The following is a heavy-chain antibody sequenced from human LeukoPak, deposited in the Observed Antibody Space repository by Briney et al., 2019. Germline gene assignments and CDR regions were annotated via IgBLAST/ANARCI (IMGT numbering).Heavy chain of an antibody. J-gene: IGHJ4*02. CDR2: ISNSGRNT. CDR3: ARARGYCAADCSRYAFDY. CDR1: GFTFSSYT. Sequence: GGFLTLSCAASGFTFSSYTMSWVRQAPGKGLEWVSTISNSGRNTFYTDSVKGLFTISRDNSKNTLYLQMNSLRAGETAVYSCARARGYCAADCSRYAFDYWGQGTLVTVSS. D-gene: IGHD2-21*02. V-gene: IGHV3-23*01.